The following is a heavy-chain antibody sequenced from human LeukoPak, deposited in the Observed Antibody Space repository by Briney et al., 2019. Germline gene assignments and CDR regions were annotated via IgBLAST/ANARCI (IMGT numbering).Heavy chain of an antibody. CDR1: GGSISSYY. D-gene: IGHD3-9*01. Sequence: SETLSLTCSVSGGSISSYYWSWIRQPAGKGLEWIGRIYTGGNTNYNPSLKSRVTKSLDTSKNQFSLKLTSVTAADTAMYYCARALLNYYDILTGYYKHPIDAFDIWGQGTMVTVSS. J-gene: IGHJ3*02. CDR2: IYTGGNT. CDR3: ARALLNYYDILTGYYKHPIDAFDI. V-gene: IGHV4-4*07.